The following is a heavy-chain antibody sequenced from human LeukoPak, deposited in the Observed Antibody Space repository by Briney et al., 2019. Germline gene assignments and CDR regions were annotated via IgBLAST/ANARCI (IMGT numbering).Heavy chain of an antibody. Sequence: PSETLSLTCTVSGGSISSSSYYWGWIRQPPGKGLEWIGSIYYSGSTYYNPSLKSRVTISVDTSKNQFSLKLSSVTAADTAVYYCARFSILWYAFDIWGQGTMVTVSS. J-gene: IGHJ3*02. D-gene: IGHD2-21*01. CDR2: IYYSGST. V-gene: IGHV4-39*07. CDR1: GGSISSSSYY. CDR3: ARFSILWYAFDI.